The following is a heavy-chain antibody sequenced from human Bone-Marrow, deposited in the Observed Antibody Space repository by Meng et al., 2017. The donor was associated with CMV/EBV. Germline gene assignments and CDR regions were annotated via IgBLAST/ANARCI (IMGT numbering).Heavy chain of an antibody. V-gene: IGHV4-59*01. CDR1: GGSISSYY. J-gene: IGHJ3*02. D-gene: IGHD3-10*01. CDR2: IYYSGST. Sequence: SETLSLTCTVPGGSISSYYWSWIRQPPGKGLEWIGYIYYSGSTNYNPSLKSRVTISVDTSKNQFSLKLSSVTAADTAVHYCARDRGLGPPLYYAFDIWGQGTMVTVSS. CDR3: ARDRGLGPPLYYAFDI.